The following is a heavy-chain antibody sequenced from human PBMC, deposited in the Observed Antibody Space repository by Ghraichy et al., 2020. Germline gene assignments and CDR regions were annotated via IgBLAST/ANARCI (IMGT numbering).Heavy chain of an antibody. CDR3: ARVDGRGYSTFVYYYGMDV. CDR2: ISSSSGSI. J-gene: IGHJ6*02. D-gene: IGHD3-22*01. Sequence: GSLRLSCAASGFTFSIYSMNWVRQAPGKGLEWISSISSSSGSIYYADSVKGRFTISRDNAKNSLYLQMNSLRAEDTAVYYCARVDGRGYSTFVYYYGMDVWGQGTTVTVSS. V-gene: IGHV3-21*06. CDR1: GFTFSIYS.